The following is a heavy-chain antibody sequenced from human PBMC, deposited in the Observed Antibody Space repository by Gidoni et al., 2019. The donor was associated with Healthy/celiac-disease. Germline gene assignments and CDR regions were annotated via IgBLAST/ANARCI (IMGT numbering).Heavy chain of an antibody. CDR2: ISGSGGST. CDR3: AKGGYCSSTSCYTSYNWFDP. J-gene: IGHJ5*02. V-gene: IGHV3-23*01. D-gene: IGHD2-2*02. Sequence: EVQLLESGGGLVQPGGSLRLPCAASGFTFSSYAMSWVRQAPGKGLAWVSAISGSGGSTYYADSVKGRFTISRDNSKNTLYLQMNSLRAEDTAVYYCAKGGYCSSTSCYTSYNWFDPWGQGTLVTVSS. CDR1: GFTFSSYA.